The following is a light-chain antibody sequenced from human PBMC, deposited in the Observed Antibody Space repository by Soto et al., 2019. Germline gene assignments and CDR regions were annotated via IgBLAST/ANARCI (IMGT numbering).Light chain of an antibody. V-gene: IGKV3-11*01. CDR1: QSVNRY. CDR3: QQRTDWPLSLT. J-gene: IGKJ4*01. Sequence: EIVLTQSPATLSLSPGERATLSCRASQSVNRYLAWFQQKPGQAPRLLIYDAVNRAAGIPARFTGSGSGTDFTLTISSLEPEDFAVYFCQQRTDWPLSLTFGGGTKVEI. CDR2: DAV.